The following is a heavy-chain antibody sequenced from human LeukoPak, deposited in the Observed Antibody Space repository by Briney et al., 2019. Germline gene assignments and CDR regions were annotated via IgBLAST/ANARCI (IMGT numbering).Heavy chain of an antibody. CDR1: GVSINNGGYY. V-gene: IGHV4-31*03. Sequence: SETLSLTCTVSGVSINNGGYYWRWLRQHPGKGLEWIGYIYYSGSTYYNPSLKSRVTILVDTSKNQFSLNLSSVTAADTAVYYCARDSQVLGGNWLDPWGQGTLVTVSS. CDR3: ARDSQVLGGNWLDP. CDR2: IYYSGST. D-gene: IGHD3-10*01. J-gene: IGHJ5*02.